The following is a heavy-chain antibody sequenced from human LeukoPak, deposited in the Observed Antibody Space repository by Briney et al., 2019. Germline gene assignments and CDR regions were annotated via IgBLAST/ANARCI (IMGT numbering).Heavy chain of an antibody. Sequence: GGSLRLSCAASGFTFRNFWMSWVRQAPGKGLECVANIKQDGSEKYYVGSVKGRFTISRDNAKNSLYLQMNSLRAEDTAVYYCARDGEYSSGWYGYWGQGTLVTVSS. J-gene: IGHJ4*02. D-gene: IGHD6-19*01. V-gene: IGHV3-7*04. CDR2: IKQDGSEK. CDR1: GFTFRNFW. CDR3: ARDGEYSSGWYGY.